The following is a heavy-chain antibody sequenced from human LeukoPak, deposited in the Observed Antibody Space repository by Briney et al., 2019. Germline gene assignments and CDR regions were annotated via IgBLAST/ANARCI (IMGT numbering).Heavy chain of an antibody. J-gene: IGHJ4*02. D-gene: IGHD2-15*01. CDR2: INHSGST. CDR1: GGSFSGYY. CDR3: ARGLVGYCSGGSCDPCDY. Sequence: PSETLSLTCAVYGGSFSGYYWSWIRQPPGKGLEWIGEINHSGSTNYNPSLKSRVTISVDTSKNQFSLKLSSVTAADTAVYYCARGLVGYCSGGSCDPCDYWGQGTLVTVSS. V-gene: IGHV4-34*01.